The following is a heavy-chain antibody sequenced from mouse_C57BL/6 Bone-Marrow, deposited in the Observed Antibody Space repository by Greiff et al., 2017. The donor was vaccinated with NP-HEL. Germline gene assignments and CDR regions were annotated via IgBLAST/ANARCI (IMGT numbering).Heavy chain of an antibody. CDR3: ARSSIPAWFAY. CDR1: GYSFTGYY. CDR2: INPSTGGT. D-gene: IGHD1-3*01. J-gene: IGHJ3*01. V-gene: IGHV1-42*01. Sequence: EVQLQQSGPELVKPGASVKISCKASGYSFTGYYMNWVKQSPEKSLEWIGAINPSTGGTTYNQKFKAKATLPVDKSSSTAYMQLKSLTSEDSAVYYCARSSIPAWFAYWGQGTLVTVSA.